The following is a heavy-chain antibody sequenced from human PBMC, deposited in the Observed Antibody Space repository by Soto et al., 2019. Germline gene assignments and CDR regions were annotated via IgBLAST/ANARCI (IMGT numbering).Heavy chain of an antibody. CDR2: ISFDGRSK. J-gene: IGHJ6*02. V-gene: IGHV3-30*03. CDR3: ASPATGAYYGSGRAYPYFGVDV. CDR1: GFTFSTYV. D-gene: IGHD3-10*01. Sequence: QVQLVESGGGVVQPGRSLRLSCAASGFTFSTYVMHWVRQAPGKGLEWVAVISFDGRSKDYADSVKGRFTISRDHSKNTLYLQMKSLTAADTAVYYCASPATGAYYGSGRAYPYFGVDVWGQGTTVTVSS.